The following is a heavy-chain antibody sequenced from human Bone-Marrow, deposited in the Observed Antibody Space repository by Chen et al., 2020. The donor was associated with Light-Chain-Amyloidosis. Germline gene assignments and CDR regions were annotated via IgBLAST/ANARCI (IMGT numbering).Heavy chain of an antibody. CDR2: MRYDDRDK. V-gene: IGHV3-30*02. CDR3: ARQFYQTLSGGSWFVT. D-gene: IGHD2-2*01. CDR1: GFTFRTPA. J-gene: IGHJ5*02. Sequence: QVQLVESGGGVVQPGGSLRFSCVASGFTFRTPAMHWVRQAPGKGLEWVAFMRYDDRDKYYADSVKGRFTISRDNSKNTLYLEMSSLRVEDTAVYYCARQFYQTLSGGSWFVTWGQGTLVTVSS.